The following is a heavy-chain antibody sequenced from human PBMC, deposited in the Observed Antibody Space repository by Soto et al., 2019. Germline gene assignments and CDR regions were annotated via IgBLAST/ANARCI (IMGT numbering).Heavy chain of an antibody. D-gene: IGHD3-22*01. CDR3: AKDYYDGSGYCPPALLFDC. J-gene: IGHJ4*02. Sequence: ASVKVSYKASGYTFTSYAMHWVRQAPGQRLEWMGWINAGNGNTKYSQKFQGRVTITRDTSASTAYMELSSLRSEDTAVYYCAKDYYDGSGYCPPALLFDCWGQGTLVTVSS. V-gene: IGHV1-3*01. CDR2: INAGNGNT. CDR1: GYTFTSYA.